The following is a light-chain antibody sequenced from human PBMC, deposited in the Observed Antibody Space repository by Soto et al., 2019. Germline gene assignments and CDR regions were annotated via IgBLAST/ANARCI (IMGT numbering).Light chain of an antibody. V-gene: IGKV2-28*01. CDR3: MQAQQTPPT. CDR1: ESLLHENGYNY. CDR2: LGS. Sequence: IVMSQSPLSLPVTPGEPASISCRSSESLLHENGYNYLDWYLQKPGQSPQLLIYLGSNRASGVPDRFSGSGSGTDYTLKISRVEAEDVGVYYCMQAQQTPPTFVQGTKLEI. J-gene: IGKJ2*01.